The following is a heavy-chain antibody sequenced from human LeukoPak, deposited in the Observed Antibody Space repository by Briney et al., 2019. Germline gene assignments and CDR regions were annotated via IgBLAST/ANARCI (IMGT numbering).Heavy chain of an antibody. CDR2: HYQRGST. J-gene: IGHJ5*02. D-gene: IGHD3-16*02. CDR3: AREGGFGVCGSYQLGNWFDP. V-gene: IGHV4-30-2*01. Sequence: SETLSVTCAVSRGSLSRGVYSWSWARQPPGRGREWRGYHYQRGSTYYNPSLKSRVTISVDSSKNQSSLKLSSVTAADTAVYYCAREGGFGVCGSYQLGNWFDPWGQGTLVTVSS. CDR1: RGSLSRGVYS.